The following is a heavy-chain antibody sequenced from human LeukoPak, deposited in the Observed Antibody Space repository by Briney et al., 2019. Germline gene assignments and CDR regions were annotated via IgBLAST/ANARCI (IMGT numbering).Heavy chain of an antibody. CDR3: ARGHGVYRHYFDY. V-gene: IGHV4-34*01. D-gene: IGHD5/OR15-5a*01. Sequence: PSETLSLTCAVYGGSFSGYYWSWIRQPPGKXXXXIGEINHSGXXXXNXSXXXXVTISXXTSKNQFSLKLSSVTAADTAVYYCARGHGVYRHYFDYWGQGTLVTVSS. CDR1: GGSFSGYY. J-gene: IGHJ4*02. CDR2: INHSGXX.